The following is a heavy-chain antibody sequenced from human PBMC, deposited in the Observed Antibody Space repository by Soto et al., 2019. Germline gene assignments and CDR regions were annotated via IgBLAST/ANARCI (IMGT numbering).Heavy chain of an antibody. CDR2: ILPIFDTT. CDR3: ATGGRGYSSAPRFYLAY. D-gene: IGHD5-18*01. CDR1: GGIFSSNA. Sequence: QVQLVQSGAEVKKPGSSVKVSCQASGGIFSSNAISWVRQAPGQGLEWMGGILPIFDTTRYAQKFQGRVTITADESTSTDYMELSSLKTEDTALYYWATGGRGYSSAPRFYLAYCGQGTVVTVSS. J-gene: IGHJ4*02. V-gene: IGHV1-69*01.